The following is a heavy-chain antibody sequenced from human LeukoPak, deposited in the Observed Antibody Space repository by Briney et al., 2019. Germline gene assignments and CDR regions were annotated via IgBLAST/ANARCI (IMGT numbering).Heavy chain of an antibody. CDR1: GFTFSTYA. J-gene: IGHJ4*02. Sequence: GGSLRLSCAAPGFTFSTYAMHWVRQAPGKGLEWVAVITYDGSDKYYADSVKGRFTISRDNSKNTVYLQMNSLRAEDTAVYYCARVPYGSGTYTDYWGRGTLVTVSS. D-gene: IGHD3-10*01. V-gene: IGHV3-30-3*01. CDR2: ITYDGSDK. CDR3: ARVPYGSGTYTDY.